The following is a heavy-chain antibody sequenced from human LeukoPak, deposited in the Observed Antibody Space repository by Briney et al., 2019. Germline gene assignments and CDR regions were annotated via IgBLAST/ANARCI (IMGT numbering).Heavy chain of an antibody. CDR3: AKGGIVGGKIDY. CDR1: GFTFSSYA. Sequence: PGGSLRLSCAASGFTFSSYAMSWVRQAPGKGLEWVSVISGSGGSTNYADSEKGRFTISRDNSKNTLYLQMNSLRAEDTAVYYCAKGGIVGGKIDYWGQGTLVTV. CDR2: ISGSGGST. D-gene: IGHD1-26*01. V-gene: IGHV3-23*01. J-gene: IGHJ4*02.